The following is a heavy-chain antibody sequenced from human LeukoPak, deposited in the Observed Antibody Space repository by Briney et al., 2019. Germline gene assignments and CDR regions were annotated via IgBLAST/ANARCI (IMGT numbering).Heavy chain of an antibody. V-gene: IGHV5-51*01. CDR1: GYSFTTYW. D-gene: IGHD6-13*01. Sequence: GESLKISCKGSGYSFTTYWIGWVRQMPGKGLEWMGIINPTNSHTIYSPSFQGQVSISADKSISTAYLQWGSLKASDTAMYYCARNGQQVNLFDPWGQGTLVTVYS. CDR3: ARNGQQVNLFDP. CDR2: INPTNSHT. J-gene: IGHJ5*02.